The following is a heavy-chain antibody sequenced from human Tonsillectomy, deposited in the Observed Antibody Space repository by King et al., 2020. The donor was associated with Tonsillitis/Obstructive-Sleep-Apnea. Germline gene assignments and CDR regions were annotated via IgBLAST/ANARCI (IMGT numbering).Heavy chain of an antibody. V-gene: IGHV3-66*01. CDR1: GFTVSSNY. J-gene: IGHJ6*03. CDR3: SRDGKRIGYCSSTSCCAGHYDYYYMDV. Sequence: VQLVESGGGLVQPGGSLRLSCAASGFTVSSNYMSWVRQAPGKGLEWVSVIYSGGSTYYADSVKGRFTISRDNSKNTLYLQMNSLRAEDTDVYYCSRDGKRIGYCSSTSCCAGHYDYYYMDVWGKGTPVTVSS. D-gene: IGHD2-2*01. CDR2: IYSGGST.